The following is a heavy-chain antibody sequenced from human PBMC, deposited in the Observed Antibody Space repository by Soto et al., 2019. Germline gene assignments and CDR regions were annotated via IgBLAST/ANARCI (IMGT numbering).Heavy chain of an antibody. V-gene: IGHV2-26*01. Sequence: QVTLKESGPVLVKPTETLTLTCTVSGFSLSKARMGVSWIRQPPGKDLEWLAHIFWTDERSYNTSLKSRLTTSRDTSKSQVVLTMTNVDPVDTGTYFCARALREGLPIYYFDSWGQGTLVTVSS. CDR1: GFSLSKARMG. CDR3: ARALREGLPIYYFDS. D-gene: IGHD1-26*01. J-gene: IGHJ4*02. CDR2: IFWTDER.